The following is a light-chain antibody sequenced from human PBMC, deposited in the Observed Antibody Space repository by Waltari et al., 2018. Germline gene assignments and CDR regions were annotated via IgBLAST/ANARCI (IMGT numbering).Light chain of an antibody. CDR2: KDN. Sequence: SNELTQPPSVSVSPGQTARITCSGDALPKQYAYWFQQKPGQAPLMLIYKDNERPSGIPERFSASSSGTTVTLTIRGVQAEDEADYYCQSAANSVTFDVVFGGGTKLTVL. CDR1: ALPKQY. CDR3: QSAANSVTFDVV. J-gene: IGLJ2*01. V-gene: IGLV3-25*03.